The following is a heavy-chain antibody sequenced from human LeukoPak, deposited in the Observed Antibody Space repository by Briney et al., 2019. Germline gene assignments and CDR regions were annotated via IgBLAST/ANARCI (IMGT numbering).Heavy chain of an antibody. J-gene: IGHJ4*02. V-gene: IGHV3-48*03. CDR1: GFTFSSYE. D-gene: IGHD2/OR15-2a*01. CDR3: AKDGTSYYYIYY. CDR2: ISSSGSTI. Sequence: GGSLRLSRAASGFTFSSYEMNWVRQAPGKGLEWVSYISSSGSTIYYADSVKGRFTISRDNAKNSLYLQMNSLRAEDTAVYYCAKDGTSYYYIYYWGQGTLVTVSS.